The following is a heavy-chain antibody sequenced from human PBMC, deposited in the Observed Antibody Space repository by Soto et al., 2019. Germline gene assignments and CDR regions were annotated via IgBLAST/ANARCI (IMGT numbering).Heavy chain of an antibody. D-gene: IGHD3-9*01. J-gene: IGHJ4*02. CDR2: INHSGST. Sequence: PSETLSLTCAVYGGSFSGYYWSWIRQPPGKGLEWIGEINHSGSTNYNPSIKSRVTISVDTSKNQFSLELSSVTAADTAVYYCARGASYGNIFWARFDYWGQGTLVTVSS. CDR1: GGSFSGYY. CDR3: ARGASYGNIFWARFDY. V-gene: IGHV4-34*01.